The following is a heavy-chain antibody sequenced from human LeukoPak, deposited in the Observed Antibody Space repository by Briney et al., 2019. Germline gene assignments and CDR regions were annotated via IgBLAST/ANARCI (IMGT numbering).Heavy chain of an antibody. Sequence: KQDVSEKHYVDSVKVRFTISRDNANNSLSLQMNMLRAEDRPVYYCARDRQIAYWGQGTLVTVSS. V-gene: IGHV3-7*01. J-gene: IGHJ4*02. CDR3: ARDRQIAY. CDR2: KQDVSEK.